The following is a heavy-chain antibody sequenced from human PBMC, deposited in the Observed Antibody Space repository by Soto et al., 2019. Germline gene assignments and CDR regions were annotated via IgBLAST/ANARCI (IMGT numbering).Heavy chain of an antibody. CDR2: ISAYNGNT. D-gene: IGHD3-22*01. V-gene: IGHV1-18*01. CDR1: GYTFTSYG. CDR3: ARAQTPYDSSGWNDY. Sequence: QVQLVQSGAEVKKPGASVKVSCKASGYTFTSYGISWVRLAPGQGLEWMGWISAYNGNTNYAQKLQGRVTMTTDTSTSTAYMELRSLRSDDTAVYYCARAQTPYDSSGWNDYWGQGTLVTVSS. J-gene: IGHJ4*02.